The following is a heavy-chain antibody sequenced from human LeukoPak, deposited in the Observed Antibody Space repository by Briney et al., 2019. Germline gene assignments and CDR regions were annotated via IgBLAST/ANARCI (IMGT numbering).Heavy chain of an antibody. CDR1: GFTFSSYA. V-gene: IGHV3-48*02. D-gene: IGHD3-22*01. CDR2: ISGRSSTI. CDR3: ARDGYYYDTSGLLNWYFDL. J-gene: IGHJ2*01. Sequence: PGGSLRLSCAASGFTFSSYAMSWVRQAPGKGLEWVSYISGRSSTIYYADSVKGRFTISRDNAKDSLYLQMNSLRDEDTAVYYCARDGYYYDTSGLLNWYFDLWGRGTLVTVSS.